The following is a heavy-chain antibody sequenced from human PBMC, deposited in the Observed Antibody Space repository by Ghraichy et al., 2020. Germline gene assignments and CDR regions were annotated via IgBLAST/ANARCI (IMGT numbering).Heavy chain of an antibody. Sequence: SVKVSCKASGYTFTSYAMHWVCQAPGQRLEWMGWINAGNGNTKYSQKFQGRVTITRDTSATTAYMELSSLRSEDTAVYYCARDMLSTVEDAFDIWGQGTMVTVSS. CDR1: GYTFTSYA. J-gene: IGHJ3*02. D-gene: IGHD2-8*02. V-gene: IGHV1-3*01. CDR3: ARDMLSTVEDAFDI. CDR2: INAGNGNT.